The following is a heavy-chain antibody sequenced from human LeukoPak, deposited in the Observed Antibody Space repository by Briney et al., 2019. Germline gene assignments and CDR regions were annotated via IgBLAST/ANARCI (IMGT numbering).Heavy chain of an antibody. J-gene: IGHJ6*02. CDR3: TKDIYYYGSGSYEVGMDV. V-gene: IGHV3-9*01. CDR1: GFTFDDYA. Sequence: GRSLRLSCAASGFTFDDYAMHWVRQAPGKGLEWVSGTSWNSGSIGYADSVKGRFTISRDNAKNSLYLQMNSLRAEDTALYYCTKDIYYYGSGSYEVGMDVWGQGTTVTVSS. D-gene: IGHD3-10*01. CDR2: TSWNSGSI.